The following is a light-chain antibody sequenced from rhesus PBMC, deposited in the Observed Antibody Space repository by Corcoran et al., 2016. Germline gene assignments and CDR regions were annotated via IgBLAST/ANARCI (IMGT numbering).Light chain of an antibody. CDR2: DAS. CDR1: QGISSY. V-gene: IGKV1-38*01. CDR3: QRRNSYPFT. Sequence: DIQLTQSPSSLSASVGERVTITSRASQGISSYLAGYQQKSGKAPKLLIYDASNLQSGVPSRFSGSGSGTEFTLTISSLQPEDFATYYCQRRNSYPFTFGPWTKLDIK. J-gene: IGKJ3*01.